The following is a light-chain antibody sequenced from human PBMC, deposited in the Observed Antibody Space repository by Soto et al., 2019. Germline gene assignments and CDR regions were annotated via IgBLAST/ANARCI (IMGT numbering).Light chain of an antibody. CDR3: AAWDESLNAPYV. CDR1: SRDVGNYIF. Sequence: QSVLTQPASVSGSPGQSITISCTGTSRDVGNYIFVSWYRQHPGKAPKLIIHEVNQRPSGVPDRFSGSKSGTSASLAISGLQSEDEADYYCAAWDESLNAPYVFGNGTKVTVL. CDR2: EVN. J-gene: IGLJ1*01. V-gene: IGLV2-14*01.